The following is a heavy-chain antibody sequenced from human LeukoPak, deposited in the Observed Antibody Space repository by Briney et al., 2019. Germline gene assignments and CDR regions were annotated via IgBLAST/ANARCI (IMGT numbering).Heavy chain of an antibody. V-gene: IGHV3-30-3*02. CDR3: AKSGGSYPYYFDY. J-gene: IGHJ4*02. CDR2: ISYDGSNK. Sequence: GRSLRLSCAASGFTFSSYAMHWVRQAPGKGLEWVAVISYDGSNKYYADSVKGRFTISRDNSKNTLYLQMNSLRAEDTAVYYCAKSGGSYPYYFDYWGQGTLVTVSS. D-gene: IGHD1-26*01. CDR1: GFTFSSYA.